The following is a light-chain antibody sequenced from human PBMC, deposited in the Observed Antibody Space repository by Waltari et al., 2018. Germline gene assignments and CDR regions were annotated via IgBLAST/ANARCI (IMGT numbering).Light chain of an antibody. CDR3: MQGTHWPYT. Sequence: DVVMTQSPLSLPVTFGQPASISCKSSQSLVHSDGITYLQWFHQRPGQSPRRLIYKVSYRDSGVPDRFSGSGSGTDFTLKISRVEAGDVGVYYCMQGTHWPYTFGHGTKLDIK. CDR2: KVS. CDR1: QSLVHSDGITY. J-gene: IGKJ2*01. V-gene: IGKV2-30*02.